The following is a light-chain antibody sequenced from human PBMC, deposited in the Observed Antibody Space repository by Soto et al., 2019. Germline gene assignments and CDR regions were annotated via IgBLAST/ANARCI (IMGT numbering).Light chain of an antibody. CDR2: DVT. CDR1: SSDVGGYNY. J-gene: IGLJ2*01. Sequence: QSVLTQPRSVSGSPGQSVAISCTGTSSDVGGYNYVSWYRQHPGRAPKLLLYDVTKRPSGVPDRFSGSKSGNTASLTISGLQDDDEADYYCCSYAGSYIVVIGGGTKLTVL. V-gene: IGLV2-11*01. CDR3: CSYAGSYIVV.